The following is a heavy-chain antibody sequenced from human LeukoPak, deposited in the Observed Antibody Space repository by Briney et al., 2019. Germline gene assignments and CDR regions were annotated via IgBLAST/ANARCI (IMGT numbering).Heavy chain of an antibody. Sequence: SETLSLTCTVSGGFVTSSSYFWGWIRQPPGKGLEWIGYIYYSGSTNYNPSLKSRVTISVDTSKNQFSLKLSSVTAADTAVYYCARLLWFGELFRAFDIWGQGTLVTVSS. J-gene: IGHJ4*02. D-gene: IGHD3-10*01. CDR2: IYYSGST. CDR1: GGFVTSSSYF. V-gene: IGHV4-61*01. CDR3: ARLLWFGELFRAFDI.